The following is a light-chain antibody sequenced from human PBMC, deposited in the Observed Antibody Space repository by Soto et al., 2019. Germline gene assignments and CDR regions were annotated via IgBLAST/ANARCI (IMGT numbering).Light chain of an antibody. CDR1: HIITIY. Sequence: IHMTQSPSSLSASLLYIVTITCXSSHIITIYLNWYQQKPGEAPNLLLFGASTLQSGVPPRFSGSGSGTDFTLTIISLQPEDFATSYCQQSYSTPSTFGQGTRLEIK. J-gene: IGKJ5*01. CDR3: QQSYSTPST. V-gene: IGKV1-39*01. CDR2: GAS.